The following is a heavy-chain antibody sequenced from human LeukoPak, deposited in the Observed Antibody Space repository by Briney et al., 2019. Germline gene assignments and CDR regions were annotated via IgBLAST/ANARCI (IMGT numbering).Heavy chain of an antibody. CDR2: ISYDGSNK. CDR1: GFTLSTYS. J-gene: IGHJ6*02. V-gene: IGHV3-30*04. Sequence: GRSLRLSCAASGFTLSTYSIHWVRQAPGKGLEWVAVISYDGSNKYYADSVKGRFTISRDNSKNTLYLQMNSLRAEDTAVYYCARRGTPYYYYYGMDVWGQGTTVTVSS. D-gene: IGHD3-10*01. CDR3: ARRGTPYYYYYGMDV.